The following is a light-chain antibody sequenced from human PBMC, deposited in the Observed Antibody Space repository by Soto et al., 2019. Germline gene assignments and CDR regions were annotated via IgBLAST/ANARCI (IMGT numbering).Light chain of an antibody. CDR1: QSVSNW. CDR2: GAS. CDR3: QHYNSFSAT. J-gene: IGKJ3*01. V-gene: IGKV1-5*01. Sequence: DIQMTQSPSTLSASVGDRVTITCRASQSVSNWLAWYQQRPGKAPQLLMYGASTLDSGVPSRFSGSGSGPNFTLTISSLQPDDFATYYCQHYNSFSATFGPGTKVDIK.